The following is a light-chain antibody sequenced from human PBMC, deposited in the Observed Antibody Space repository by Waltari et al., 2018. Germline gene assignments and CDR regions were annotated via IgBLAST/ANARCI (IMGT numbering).Light chain of an antibody. CDR1: SNDVGGYNS. Sequence: QSALTQPASVSGSPGQSVTIFCAGTSNDVGGYNSVSWYQEHPGQDPRVIMYDVSGRPSGVSDRFSGSESGNTAALTISGLQAEDEADYYCSSQSSNDVVLFGGGTKLTVL. V-gene: IGLV2-14*01. CDR3: SSQSSNDVVL. CDR2: DVS. J-gene: IGLJ2*01.